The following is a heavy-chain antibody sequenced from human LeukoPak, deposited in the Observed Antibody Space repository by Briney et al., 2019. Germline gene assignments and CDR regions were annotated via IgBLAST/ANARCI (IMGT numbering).Heavy chain of an antibody. CDR1: GFTFSSYW. J-gene: IGHJ6*02. V-gene: IGHV3-7*01. Sequence: GGSLRLSCAASGFTFSSYWMSWVRQAPGKGLEWVANIKQDGSEKYYVDSVKGRFTISRDNAKNSLYLQMNSLRAEDTAVYYCARCRNYDSSGYYYSYYYYGMDVWGQGTTVTVSS. D-gene: IGHD3-22*01. CDR3: ARCRNYDSSGYYYSYYYYGMDV. CDR2: IKQDGSEK.